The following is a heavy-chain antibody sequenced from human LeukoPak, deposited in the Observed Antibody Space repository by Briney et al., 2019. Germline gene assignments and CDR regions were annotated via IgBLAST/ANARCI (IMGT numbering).Heavy chain of an antibody. J-gene: IGHJ6*03. V-gene: IGHV1-69*02. CDR1: GGTFSSYT. CDR2: IIPILGIA. D-gene: IGHD4-11*01. CDR3: ARGVYYSNPYYYYYMDV. Sequence: SSVKVSCKASGGTFSSYTISWVRQAPGQGLEWMGRIIPILGIANYAQKFQGRVTITADKSTSTAYMELSSLRSEGTAVYYCARGVYYSNPYYYYYMDVWGKGTTVTVS.